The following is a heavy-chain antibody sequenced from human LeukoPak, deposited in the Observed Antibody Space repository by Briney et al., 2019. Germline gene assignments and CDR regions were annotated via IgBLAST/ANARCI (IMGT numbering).Heavy chain of an antibody. CDR2: ISSSGGST. Sequence: GGSLRLSCAASGFTFSSYAMSWVRQAPGKGLEWVSAISSSGGSTYYADSVKGRFTISRDNSKNTLYLQMNSLRAEDTAVYYCAKDQTPYLNNFDYWGQGTPVTVSS. CDR3: AKDQTPYLNNFDY. V-gene: IGHV3-23*01. J-gene: IGHJ4*02. CDR1: GFTFSSYA.